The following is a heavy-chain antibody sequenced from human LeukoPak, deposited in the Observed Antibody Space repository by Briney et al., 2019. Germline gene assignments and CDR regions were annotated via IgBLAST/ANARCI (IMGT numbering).Heavy chain of an antibody. Sequence: GGSLRLSCAASSSASRTIWMNWGREAPGKGLGWVANIKQDGSEKYYVSSVKGRFTISRDNAKNSLYLQMNSLRAEDTAVYYCAGDGAAFDFWGQGTLVTVSS. D-gene: IGHD2-21*01. CDR2: IKQDGSEK. J-gene: IGHJ4*02. V-gene: IGHV3-7*02. CDR1: SSASRTIW. CDR3: AGDGAAFDF.